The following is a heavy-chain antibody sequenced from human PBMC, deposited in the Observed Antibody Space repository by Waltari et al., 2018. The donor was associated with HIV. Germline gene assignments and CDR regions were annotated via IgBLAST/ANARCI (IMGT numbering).Heavy chain of an antibody. D-gene: IGHD2-15*01. Sequence: QVQLVQSGAEVKKPGASVKVSCKASGYTFTSYDINWVRQATGQGLEWMGWMNPNSGNTGYAQKFQGRVTMTRNTSISTAYMELSSLRSEDTAVYYCARLWCSGGSCYSRTNWFDPWGQGTLVTVSS. CDR2: MNPNSGNT. V-gene: IGHV1-8*01. J-gene: IGHJ5*02. CDR3: ARLWCSGGSCYSRTNWFDP. CDR1: GYTFTSYD.